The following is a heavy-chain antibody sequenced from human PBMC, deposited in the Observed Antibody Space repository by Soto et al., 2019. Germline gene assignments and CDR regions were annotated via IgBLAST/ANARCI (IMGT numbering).Heavy chain of an antibody. CDR3: ARCDGATVTTGWYFDL. Sequence: QVQLVQSGAEVKKPGSSVKVSCKASGGTFSSYAISWVRQAPGQGLEWMGGIIPIFGTANYAQKFQGRVTITADETTSTAYMELSSLRSEDTAVYYCARCDGATVTTGWYFDLWGRGTLVTVSS. D-gene: IGHD4-17*01. CDR2: IIPIFGTA. V-gene: IGHV1-69*01. CDR1: GGTFSSYA. J-gene: IGHJ2*01.